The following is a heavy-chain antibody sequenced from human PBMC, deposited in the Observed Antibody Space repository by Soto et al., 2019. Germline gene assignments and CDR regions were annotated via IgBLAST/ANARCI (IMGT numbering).Heavy chain of an antibody. D-gene: IGHD1-1*01. Sequence: LRLSCAASGFTLGNYWMHWVRQAPGKGLVWVSRIDDYGTTINYAESVEGRFIISRDDAKSEVYLQMNNLRAEDSAVYYCARGGLEPFDYWGQGALVTVSS. J-gene: IGHJ4*02. CDR2: IDDYGTTI. CDR1: GFTLGNYW. CDR3: ARGGLEPFDY. V-gene: IGHV3-74*01.